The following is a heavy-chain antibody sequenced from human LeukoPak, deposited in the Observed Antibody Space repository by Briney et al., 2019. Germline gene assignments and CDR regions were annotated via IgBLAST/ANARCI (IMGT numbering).Heavy chain of an antibody. V-gene: IGHV4-30-4*07. CDR3: ARAFTYDSSGYYYVTTQPTSYYFDY. D-gene: IGHD3-22*01. J-gene: IGHJ4*02. Sequence: SQTLSLTCAVSGGSISSGGYSWSWIRQPPGKGLEWIGYIYYSGSTYYNPSLKSRVTISVDTSKNQFSLKLSSVTAADTAVYYCARAFTYDSSGYYYVTTQPTSYYFDYWGQGTLVTVSS. CDR1: GGSISSGGYS. CDR2: IYYSGST.